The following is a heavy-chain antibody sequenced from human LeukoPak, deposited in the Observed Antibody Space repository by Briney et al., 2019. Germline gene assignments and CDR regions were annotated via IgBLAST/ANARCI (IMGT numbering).Heavy chain of an antibody. V-gene: IGHV4-34*01. D-gene: IGHD6-13*01. CDR1: GGSFSGYY. J-gene: IGHJ4*02. CDR2: INHSGST. Sequence: SETLSLTCAVYGGSFSGYYWSWIRQPPGKGLEWIGEINHSGSTNYNPSLKSRVTISVDTSKNQFSLNLNSVTAADTSVYYCARNRGYSSSKVDYWGQGTLVTVSS. CDR3: ARNRGYSSSKVDY.